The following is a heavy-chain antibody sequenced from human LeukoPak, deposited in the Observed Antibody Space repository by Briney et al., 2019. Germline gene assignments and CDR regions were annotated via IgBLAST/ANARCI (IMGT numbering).Heavy chain of an antibody. CDR1: GFTFSSQW. CDR2: VNQGGTEK. Sequence: GGSLRLSCAASGFTFSSQWMSWVRQAPGKGLEWVADVNQGGTEKYYVDSVKGRFTISRDNAENSLYLQMNSLRAEDTAVYYCAREHYFYHMDGWGEGTTVTVSS. CDR3: AREHYFYHMDG. V-gene: IGHV3-7*01. J-gene: IGHJ6*03.